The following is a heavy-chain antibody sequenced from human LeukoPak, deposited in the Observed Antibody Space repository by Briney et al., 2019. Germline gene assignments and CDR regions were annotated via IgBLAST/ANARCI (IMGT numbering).Heavy chain of an antibody. CDR2: INPNSGGT. Sequence: ASVKVSCKASGYSFTGYYIHWVRQAPGQGLEWMGWINPNSGGTNYAQNFQDRVTMTRDTSISTAYMGLSRLRSDDTAVYYCARDYGGILVAETFDYWGQGTLVAVSS. CDR3: ARDYGGILVAETFDY. V-gene: IGHV1-2*02. CDR1: GYSFTGYY. J-gene: IGHJ4*02. D-gene: IGHD5-12*01.